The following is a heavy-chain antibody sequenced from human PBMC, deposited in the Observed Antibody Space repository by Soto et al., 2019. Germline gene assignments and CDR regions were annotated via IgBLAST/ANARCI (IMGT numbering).Heavy chain of an antibody. CDR1: GGAFSSYA. J-gene: IGHJ6*02. CDR3: ARRPAHCSGGSCYSPEPYYYGMDV. Sequence: SVKVSCKASGGAFSSYAISWVRQAPGQGLEWMGGIIPIFGTANYAQKFQGRVTITADESTSTAYMELSSLRSEDTAVYYCARRPAHCSGGSCYSPEPYYYGMDVWGQGTTVTVSS. V-gene: IGHV1-69*13. D-gene: IGHD2-15*01. CDR2: IIPIFGTA.